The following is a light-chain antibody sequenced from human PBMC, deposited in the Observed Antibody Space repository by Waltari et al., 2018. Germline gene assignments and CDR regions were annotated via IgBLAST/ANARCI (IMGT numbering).Light chain of an antibody. J-gene: IGLJ2*01. CDR2: DVS. CDR3: SSWTSSSTLPVV. Sequence: QSALTQPASVSGSLGQSITISCTGTSSDVGAYNYVSWYQQHPGKAPRLMIYDVSNRPSGVSNRFSGSKSGNTASLTISGLQAEDEADYYCSSWTSSSTLPVVFGGGTKLSVL. CDR1: SSDVGAYNY. V-gene: IGLV2-14*03.